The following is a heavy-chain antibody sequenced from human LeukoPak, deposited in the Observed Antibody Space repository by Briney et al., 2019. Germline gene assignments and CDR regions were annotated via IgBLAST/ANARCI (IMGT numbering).Heavy chain of an antibody. J-gene: IGHJ4*02. CDR3: ARARRQWLVGATIRGDNPPYYFDY. Sequence: SETLSLTCSVSGDSIISYYWSWIRQPPGKGLEWIGLISHTGGASYNPSLKSRVTISLDTSKKQFSLKLSSVTAADTAVYYCARARRQWLVGATIRGDNPPYYFDYWGQGTLVTVSS. V-gene: IGHV4-59*12. D-gene: IGHD6-19*01. CDR2: ISHTGGA. CDR1: GDSIISYY.